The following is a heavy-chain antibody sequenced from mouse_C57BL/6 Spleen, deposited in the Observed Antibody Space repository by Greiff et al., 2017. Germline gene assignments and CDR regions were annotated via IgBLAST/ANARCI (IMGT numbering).Heavy chain of an antibody. V-gene: IGHV3-1*01. Sequence: VQLQQSGPGMVKPSQSLSLTCTVTGYSITSGYDWHWIRHFPGNKLEWMGYISYSGSTNYNPSLKSRISITHDTSKNHFFLKLNSVTTEDTATYYCARGRLVYFDYWGQGTTLTVSS. CDR2: ISYSGST. CDR1: GYSITSGYD. D-gene: IGHD3-2*02. CDR3: ARGRLVYFDY. J-gene: IGHJ2*01.